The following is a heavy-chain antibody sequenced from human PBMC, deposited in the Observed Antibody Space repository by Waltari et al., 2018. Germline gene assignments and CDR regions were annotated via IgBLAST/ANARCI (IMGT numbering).Heavy chain of an antibody. Sequence: QVQLVQSGAEVKKPGSSVKVSCKASGGTFSSYAISWVGQAPGQGLEWMGGIIPIFGTANCAQKFQGRVTITTDESTSTAYMELSSLRSEDTAVYYCARARVVQGGHDAFDIWGQGTMVTVSS. CDR2: IIPIFGTA. CDR1: GGTFSSYA. CDR3: ARARVVQGGHDAFDI. J-gene: IGHJ3*02. V-gene: IGHV1-69*05. D-gene: IGHD3-10*01.